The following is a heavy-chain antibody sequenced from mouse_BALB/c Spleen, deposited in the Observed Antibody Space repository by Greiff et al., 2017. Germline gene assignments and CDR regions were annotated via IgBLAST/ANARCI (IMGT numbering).Heavy chain of an antibody. CDR3: KIGNYFDY. CDR1: GSTFTAHA. J-gene: IGHJ2*01. Sequence: VQLQQSDAELVKPGASVKISCKASGSTFTAHAIHWVKQKPEPGLEWIGYISPGNGDIKYNEKFKGKATLTADKSSSTAYMQLNSLTSEDSAVYFCKIGNYFDYWGQGTTLTVSS. CDR2: ISPGNGDI. D-gene: IGHD1-1*02. V-gene: IGHV1S53*02.